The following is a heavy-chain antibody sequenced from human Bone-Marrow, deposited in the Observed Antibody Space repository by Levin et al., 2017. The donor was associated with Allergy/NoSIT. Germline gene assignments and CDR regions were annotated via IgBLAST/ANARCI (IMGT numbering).Heavy chain of an antibody. D-gene: IGHD3-22*01. Sequence: PGGSLLLSFSSSGFRFSDHGMHWVRQAPGKGLEWVGVIWYDGSNKYYADSVKGRITISRDNSKNTLYLQVDNLRVDDTAVYFCARDLDTSELFDSWGQGTLVTVAS. CDR1: GFRFSDHG. J-gene: IGHJ4*02. CDR2: IWYDGSNK. V-gene: IGHV3-33*01. CDR3: ARDLDTSELFDS.